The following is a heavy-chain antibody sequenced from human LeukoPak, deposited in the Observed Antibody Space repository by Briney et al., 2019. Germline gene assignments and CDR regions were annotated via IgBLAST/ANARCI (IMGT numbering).Heavy chain of an antibody. CDR3: VREGYGSGNYPFDY. CDR2: IDSHGGTT. D-gene: IGHD3-10*01. CDR1: GFTFSSHW. V-gene: IGHV3-74*01. Sequence: GGSLRLSCAASGFTFSSHWMHWVSQAPGKGLVWVSRIDSHGGTTVDADSVKGRFTVSRGNAKNTLYLQMNSLRAEDTAVYYCVREGYGSGNYPFDYWGQGTLVTVSS. J-gene: IGHJ4*02.